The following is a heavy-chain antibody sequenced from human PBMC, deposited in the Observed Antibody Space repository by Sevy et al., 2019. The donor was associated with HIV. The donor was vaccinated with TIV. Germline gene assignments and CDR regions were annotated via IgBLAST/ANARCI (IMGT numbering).Heavy chain of an antibody. CDR2: MSPYNGNK. CDR3: ARGSTSWYDY. V-gene: IGHV1-18*01. J-gene: IGHJ4*02. CDR1: GYTFTTYN. Sequence: ASVKVSCKASGYTFTTYNIVWVRQAPGQGLEWLAWMSPYNGNKNYAKRVQGRFTMTTDTFTDTAFLELRSLEFDDTATYYWARGSTSWYDYWGQGTLVTVSS. D-gene: IGHD2-8*01.